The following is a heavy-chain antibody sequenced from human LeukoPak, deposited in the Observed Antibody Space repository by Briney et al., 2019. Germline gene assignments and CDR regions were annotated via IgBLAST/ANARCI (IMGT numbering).Heavy chain of an antibody. V-gene: IGHV3-11*04. CDR3: ASDNAPGYCSGGSCPPPRDAFDI. D-gene: IGHD2-15*01. Sequence: GGSLRLSCAASGFTFSDYYMSWIRQAPGKGLEWVSYISSSGSTIYYADSVKGRFTISRDNAKNSLYLQMNSLRAEDPSVYYCASDNAPGYCSGGSCPPPRDAFDIWGQGTMVTVSS. J-gene: IGHJ3*02. CDR1: GFTFSDYY. CDR2: ISSSGSTI.